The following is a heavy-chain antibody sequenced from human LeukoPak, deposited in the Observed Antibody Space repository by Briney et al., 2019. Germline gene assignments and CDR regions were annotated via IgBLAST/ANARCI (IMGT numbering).Heavy chain of an antibody. CDR2: ISGGGGST. CDR1: GFTFSSYA. CDR3: AKASRIIGTIDY. Sequence: GGSLRLSCAASGFTFSSYAMSWVRQAPGKGLEWVSAISGGGGSTNYADSVKGRFTVSRDNPKNTLYLLLNSLRAEETAVYYCAKASRIIGTIDYWGQGTLVTVSS. V-gene: IGHV3-23*01. J-gene: IGHJ4*02. D-gene: IGHD1/OR15-1a*01.